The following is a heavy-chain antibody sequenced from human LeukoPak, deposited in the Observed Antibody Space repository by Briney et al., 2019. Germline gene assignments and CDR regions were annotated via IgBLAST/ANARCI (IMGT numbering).Heavy chain of an antibody. CDR3: AKAYAYGMDV. D-gene: IGHD3-16*01. CDR1: GGSISSYY. J-gene: IGHJ6*02. CDR2: IYYSGST. Sequence: PSETLSLTCTVSGGSISSYYWSWIRQPPGKGLEWIGYIYYSGSTNYNPSLKSRVTISVDTSKNQFSLKLSSVTAADTAVYYCAKAYAYGMDVWGQGTTVTVSS. V-gene: IGHV4-59*08.